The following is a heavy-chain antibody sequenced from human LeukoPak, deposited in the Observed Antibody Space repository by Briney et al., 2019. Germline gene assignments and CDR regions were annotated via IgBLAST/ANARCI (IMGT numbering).Heavy chain of an antibody. V-gene: IGHV1-69*13. CDR2: IIPIFGTA. D-gene: IGHD5-24*01. Sequence: SVKVSCXASGGTFSSYAISWVRQAPGQGLEWMGGIIPIFGTANYAQKFQGRVTITADESTSTAYMELSGLRSEDTAVYYCASTLKMATTFDYWGQGTLVTVSS. J-gene: IGHJ4*02. CDR3: ASTLKMATTFDY. CDR1: GGTFSSYA.